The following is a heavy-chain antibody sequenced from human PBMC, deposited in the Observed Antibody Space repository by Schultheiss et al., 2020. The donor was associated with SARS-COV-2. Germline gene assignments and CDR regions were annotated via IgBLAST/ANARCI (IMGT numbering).Heavy chain of an antibody. J-gene: IGHJ4*02. D-gene: IGHD4-17*01. V-gene: IGHV4-31*01. CDR3: ARVNYGSLTLDY. CDR1: GGSFSGYY. CDR2: IYYSGST. Sequence: SETLSLTCAVYGGSFSGYYWSWIRQHPGKGLEWIGYIYYSGSTYYNPSLKSLVTISVDTSKNQFSLKLSSVTAADTAVYYCARVNYGSLTLDYWGQGTLVTVSS.